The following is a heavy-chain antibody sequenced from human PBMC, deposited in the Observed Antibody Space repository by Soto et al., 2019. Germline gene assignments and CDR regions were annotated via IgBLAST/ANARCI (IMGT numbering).Heavy chain of an antibody. CDR2: INHSGST. V-gene: IGHV4-34*01. D-gene: IGHD3-10*01. Sequence: SETLSLTCAVYGGSFSGYYWSWIRQPPGKGLEWIGEINHSGSTNYNPSLKSRVTISVDTSKNQFSLKLSSVTAADTAVYYCAGDRFGSGSHYYYYYGMDVWGQGTTVTV. CDR1: GGSFSGYY. J-gene: IGHJ6*02. CDR3: AGDRFGSGSHYYYYYGMDV.